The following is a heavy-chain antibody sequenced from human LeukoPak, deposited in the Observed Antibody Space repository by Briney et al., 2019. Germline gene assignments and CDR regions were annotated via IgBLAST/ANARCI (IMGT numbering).Heavy chain of an antibody. V-gene: IGHV1-3*01. CDR3: ASGIYCSSTSCYSTFDY. CDR2: INAGNGDT. D-gene: IGHD2-2*01. Sequence: GASVKVSCKTSGYTFTSYAMHWVRQAPGQRLEWMGWINAGNGDTRYSQKFQGRVTITRDTSASTTYMELSGLRSEDTAVYYCASGIYCSSTSCYSTFDYWGQGTLVTVSS. J-gene: IGHJ4*02. CDR1: GYTFTSYA.